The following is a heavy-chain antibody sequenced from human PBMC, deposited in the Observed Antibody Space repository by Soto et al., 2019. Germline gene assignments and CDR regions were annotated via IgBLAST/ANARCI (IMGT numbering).Heavy chain of an antibody. Sequence: PGGSLRLSCAASGFTFSSYGMHWVRQAPGKGLEWVAVIWYDGSNKYYADSVKGRFTISRDNSKNTLYLQMNSLTAEDTAVDYCARDVLEVRGVNEGLDYYYYYGMAVWGQGTTVTVSS. CDR1: GFTFSSYG. D-gene: IGHD3-10*01. CDR3: ARDVLEVRGVNEGLDYYYYYGMAV. CDR2: IWYDGSNK. V-gene: IGHV3-33*01. J-gene: IGHJ6*02.